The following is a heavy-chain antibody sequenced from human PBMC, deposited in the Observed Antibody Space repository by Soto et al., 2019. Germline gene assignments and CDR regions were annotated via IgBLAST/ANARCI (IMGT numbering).Heavy chain of an antibody. CDR3: ARGGPPSHNGVVTAPFDY. J-gene: IGHJ4*02. D-gene: IGHD2-21*02. Sequence: GASVKVSCKASGYTFTSYYMHWVRQARGQGLEWMGIINPSGGSTSYAQKFQGRVTMTRDTSTSTVYMELSSLRSEDTAVYYFARGGPPSHNGVVTAPFDYWGQGTLVTVSS. CDR1: GYTFTSYY. V-gene: IGHV1-46*01. CDR2: INPSGGST.